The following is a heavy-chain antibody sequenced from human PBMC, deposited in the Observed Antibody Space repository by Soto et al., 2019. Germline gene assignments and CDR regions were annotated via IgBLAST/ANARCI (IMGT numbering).Heavy chain of an antibody. CDR3: ARDLLLPYDY. Sequence: GGSLRLSCAASGFTFSIYSMNWVRQAPGKGLEWVSSISSSSSYIYYADSVKGRFTISRDNARNSLYLQMNSLRAEDTAVYYCARDLLLPYDYWGQGTLVTVSS. CDR1: GFTFSIYS. V-gene: IGHV3-21*01. D-gene: IGHD5-18*01. J-gene: IGHJ4*02. CDR2: ISSSSSYI.